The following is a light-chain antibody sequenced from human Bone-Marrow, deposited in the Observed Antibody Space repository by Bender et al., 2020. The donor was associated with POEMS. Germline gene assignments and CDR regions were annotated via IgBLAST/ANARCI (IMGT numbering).Light chain of an antibody. V-gene: IGLV3-1*01. CDR3: FSYAGSYTYV. CDR2: EDN. Sequence: SYGLTQPPSVSVSPGHTANITCSGDQLGDQYASWYQLKPGQSPVLVIYEDNKRPSGFPHRFSGSKSGNTASLTISGLQAEDEADYYCFSYAGSYTYVFATGTKVTVL. J-gene: IGLJ1*01. CDR1: QLGDQY.